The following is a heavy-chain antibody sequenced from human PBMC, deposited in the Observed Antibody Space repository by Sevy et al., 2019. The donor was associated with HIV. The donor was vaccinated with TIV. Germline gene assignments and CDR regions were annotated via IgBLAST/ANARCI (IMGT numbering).Heavy chain of an antibody. D-gene: IGHD3-10*01. Sequence: GGSLRLSCAASGFTFSSYAMSWVRQAPGKGLEWVSAISGSGGSTYYADSVKGRFTISRDTSKNTLYLQMNCLRAEDTAVYYWAKSVLLWFGEFSDFDYWGQGTLVTVSS. CDR2: ISGSGGST. CDR1: GFTFSSYA. J-gene: IGHJ4*02. CDR3: AKSVLLWFGEFSDFDY. V-gene: IGHV3-23*01.